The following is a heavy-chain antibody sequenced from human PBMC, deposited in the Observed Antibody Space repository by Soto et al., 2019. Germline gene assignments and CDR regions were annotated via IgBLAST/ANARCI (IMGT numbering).Heavy chain of an antibody. CDR3: ATRYPAFDF. Sequence: QVQLVQSGPEVKKPGASVKVSCKTSGYTFTSFGIAWVRQAPGQGLEWMGWISTSKGNTNYAQKFQGRVTMTTDTPTSTAYMELRSLRSDDTALYYGATRYPAFDFWGQGTLVTVSS. J-gene: IGHJ4*02. D-gene: IGHD3-16*02. CDR2: ISTSKGNT. CDR1: GYTFTSFG. V-gene: IGHV1-18*01.